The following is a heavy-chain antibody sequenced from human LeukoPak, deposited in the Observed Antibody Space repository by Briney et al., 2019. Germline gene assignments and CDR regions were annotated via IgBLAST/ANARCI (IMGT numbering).Heavy chain of an antibody. CDR3: AGLSLEKYGMDV. D-gene: IGHD3-3*01. CDR2: IYYSGST. J-gene: IGHJ6*02. CDR1: GGSISSSSYY. V-gene: IGHV4-39*01. Sequence: SETLSLTCTVSGGSISSSSYYWGWIRQPPGTGLEWIGSIYYSGSTYYNPSLKSRVTISVDTSKNQFSLKLSSVTAADTAVYYCAGLSLEKYGMDVWGQGTTVTVSS.